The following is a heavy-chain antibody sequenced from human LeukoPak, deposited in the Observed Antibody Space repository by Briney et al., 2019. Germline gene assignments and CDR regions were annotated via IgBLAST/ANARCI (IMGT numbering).Heavy chain of an antibody. D-gene: IGHD3-22*01. CDR2: INSDGSNT. CDR1: GFTFSSYG. Sequence: GGSLRLSCAASGFTFSSYGMHWVRQVPGKWLVWVSRINSDGSNTRYADSVKGRFTISRDNAKNTLYLQMNSLRAEDTAVYYCARDLELVYYDSSGYDYWGQGTLVIVSS. J-gene: IGHJ4*02. CDR3: ARDLELVYYDSSGYDY. V-gene: IGHV3-74*01.